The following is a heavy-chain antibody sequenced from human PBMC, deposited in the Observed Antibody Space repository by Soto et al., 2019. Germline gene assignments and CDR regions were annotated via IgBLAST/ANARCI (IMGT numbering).Heavy chain of an antibody. Sequence: GGSLRLSCAASGFTFSDYYMSWIRQAPGKGLEWVSYISSSGSTIYYADSVKGRFTISRDNAKNTLYLQMNSLRAEDTAVYYCASYSFLGTYFDYWGQGTLVTVSS. V-gene: IGHV3-11*01. D-gene: IGHD1-26*01. CDR2: ISSSGSTI. CDR3: ASYSFLGTYFDY. J-gene: IGHJ4*02. CDR1: GFTFSDYY.